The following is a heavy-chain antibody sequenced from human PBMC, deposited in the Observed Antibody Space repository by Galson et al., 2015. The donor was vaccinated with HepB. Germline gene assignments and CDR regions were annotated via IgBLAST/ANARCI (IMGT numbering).Heavy chain of an antibody. D-gene: IGHD2-15*01. CDR2: IYLGDSDT. Sequence: QSGAEVKKPGESLKISCKGSGYSFTNYWIGWVRQMPGKGLEWMGIIYLGDSDTRYSPSFQGQVTISADKSIGTASLQWSSLKASDTAMYYCARLLGYCSGGSCYFGKSFDYWGQGTLVTVSS. CDR1: GYSFTNYW. V-gene: IGHV5-51*01. CDR3: ARLLGYCSGGSCYFGKSFDY. J-gene: IGHJ4*02.